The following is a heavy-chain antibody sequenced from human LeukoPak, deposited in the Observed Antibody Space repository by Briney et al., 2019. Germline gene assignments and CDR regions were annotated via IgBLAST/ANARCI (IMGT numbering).Heavy chain of an antibody. CDR1: GFTFSNYA. D-gene: IGHD3-10*01. J-gene: IGHJ4*02. Sequence: PGGSLRLSCAASGFTFSNYAMTWVRQAPGKGLEWVSTITISDNTYYADSVKGRFTISRDNSENTLYLQINSLRAEDTATFYCAKQYGSGRYNNFPDYWGQGTLVTVSS. CDR3: AKQYGSGRYNNFPDY. V-gene: IGHV3-23*01. CDR2: ITISDNT.